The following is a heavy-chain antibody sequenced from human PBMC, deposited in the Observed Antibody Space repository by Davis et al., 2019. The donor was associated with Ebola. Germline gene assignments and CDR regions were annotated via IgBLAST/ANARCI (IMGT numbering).Heavy chain of an antibody. J-gene: IGHJ5*02. CDR2: IYWDDDK. D-gene: IGHD4-17*01. V-gene: IGHV2-5*02. Sequence: SGPTLVKPKQTLTLTCTFSGFSLSSAGVGVGWIRQPPGKALEWLAIIYWDDDKRYSPSLKNRLTISKDTSKNQVVLTMTNMDPLDTATYYCAHKAYGSLANWFGPWGQGTLVTVSS. CDR1: GFSLSSAGVG. CDR3: AHKAYGSLANWFGP.